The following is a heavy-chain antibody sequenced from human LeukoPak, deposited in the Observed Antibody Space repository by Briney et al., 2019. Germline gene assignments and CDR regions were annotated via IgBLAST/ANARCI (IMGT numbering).Heavy chain of an antibody. D-gene: IGHD2-2*01. CDR3: ARGSPDIVVVPAAAAPSYYFDY. Sequence: ASETLALTCAVYGGSFSSYYWRWIRQPPGKGLEWIREINHSGSTNYNPSLKSRVTISVDTSKNQFSLKLSSVTAADTAVYYCARGSPDIVVVPAAAAPSYYFDYWGQGTLVNVSS. V-gene: IGHV4-34*01. CDR2: INHSGST. J-gene: IGHJ4*02. CDR1: GGSFSSYY.